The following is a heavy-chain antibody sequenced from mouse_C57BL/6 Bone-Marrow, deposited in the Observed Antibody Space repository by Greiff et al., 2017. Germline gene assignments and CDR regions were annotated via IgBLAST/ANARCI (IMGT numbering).Heavy chain of an antibody. J-gene: IGHJ2*01. V-gene: IGHV5-4*01. CDR1: GFTFSSYA. CDR2: ISDGGSYT. Sequence: DVMLVESGGGLVKPGGSLTLSCAASGFTFSSYAMSWVRQTPQKRLGWVATISDGGSYTYYPDNVKGRFTISRDYAKNNLYLQMSHLKSEDTAVYYSAREDYYSNRYYCVYWGQGTT. CDR3: AREDYYSNRYYCVY. D-gene: IGHD2-5*01.